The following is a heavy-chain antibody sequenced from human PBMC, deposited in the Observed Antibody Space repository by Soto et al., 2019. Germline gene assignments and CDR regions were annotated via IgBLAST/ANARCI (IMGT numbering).Heavy chain of an antibody. V-gene: IGHV1-69*06. CDR1: GGTFVSYA. CDR3: ATEFSRTLSGLY. J-gene: IGHJ4*02. Sequence: QVQLVQSGPEVKTPGSSVKVSCKASGGTFVSYAITWVRQAPGPGFEWMGGIVPVFGTTNYAQTFQGRVTISADKSTNTAYMELSSLTSEDTAVYYCATEFSRTLSGLYWGQGALVTVSS. CDR2: IVPVFGTT. D-gene: IGHD1-26*01.